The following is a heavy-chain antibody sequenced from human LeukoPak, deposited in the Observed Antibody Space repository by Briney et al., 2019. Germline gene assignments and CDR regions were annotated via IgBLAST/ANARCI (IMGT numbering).Heavy chain of an antibody. CDR1: GGSISGYY. V-gene: IGHV4-59*08. Sequence: SETLSLTCTVSGGSISGYYWSSIRQTPGKGLELIGYIYYSGSTNYNPSLKSRVTMSVDTSKNQFSLKLSSVTAADTAVYYCARHLVGATGTGPFDYWGQGTLVTVSS. CDR2: IYYSGST. D-gene: IGHD1-26*01. J-gene: IGHJ4*02. CDR3: ARHLVGATGTGPFDY.